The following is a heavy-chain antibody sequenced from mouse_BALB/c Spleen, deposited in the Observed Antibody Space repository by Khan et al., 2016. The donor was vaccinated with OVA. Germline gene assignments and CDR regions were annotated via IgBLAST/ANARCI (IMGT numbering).Heavy chain of an antibody. CDR2: INPSNGYT. V-gene: IGHV1-4*01. D-gene: IGHD2-14*01. CDR1: GYTFTNYT. J-gene: IGHJ3*01. Sequence: VQLQQSGAELARPGASVTMSCKASGYTFTNYTIHWRKKRPGQGLEGIGYINPSNGYTNYNQKFKDKATLTTDKSSTTAYLQLSSLTSDDSAVYTCVRDGAYHRNDGWFAYWGQGTLVTVSA. CDR3: VRDGAYHRNDGWFAY.